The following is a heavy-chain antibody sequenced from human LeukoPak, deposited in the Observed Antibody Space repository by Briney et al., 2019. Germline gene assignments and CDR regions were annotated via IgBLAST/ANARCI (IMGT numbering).Heavy chain of an antibody. CDR2: IWYDGSNK. Sequence: GGSLRLSCAASGFTFSTYVIHWVRQAPGKGLEWVAVIWYDGSNKYYADSVKGRFTISRDNSKNTLYLQMNSLRAEDTAVYYCARGGSGWDFDCWGQGTLVTVSS. D-gene: IGHD6-19*01. J-gene: IGHJ4*02. CDR3: ARGGSGWDFDC. CDR1: GFTFSTYV. V-gene: IGHV3-33*08.